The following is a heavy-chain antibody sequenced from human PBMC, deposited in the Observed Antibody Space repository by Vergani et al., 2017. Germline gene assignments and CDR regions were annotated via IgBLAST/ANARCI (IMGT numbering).Heavy chain of an antibody. J-gene: IGHJ5*02. Sequence: QVQLVESGGGVVQPGRPLRLSCAASGFTFSSYAMHWVRQAPGKGLEWVAVISYDGSNKYYADSVKGRFTISRDNSKNTLYLQMNSLRAEDTAVYYCARGPLPIAAAGTTYWFDPWGQGTLVTVSS. V-gene: IGHV3-30*01. D-gene: IGHD6-13*01. CDR2: ISYDGSNK. CDR3: ARGPLPIAAAGTTYWFDP. CDR1: GFTFSSYA.